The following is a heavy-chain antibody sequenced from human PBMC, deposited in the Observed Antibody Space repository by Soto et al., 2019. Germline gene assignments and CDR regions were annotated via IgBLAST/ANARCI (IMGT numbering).Heavy chain of an antibody. D-gene: IGHD3-22*01. CDR3: ARAYDSSGYYYDYYGMDV. J-gene: IGHJ6*02. CDR1: GYSFTSYW. Sequence: GEFLKISCKGSGYSFTSYWIGWVRQMPGKGLEWMGIIYPGDSDTRYSPSFQGQVTISADKSISTAYLQWSSLKASDTAMYYCARAYDSSGYYYDYYGMDVWGQGTTVTVSS. V-gene: IGHV5-51*01. CDR2: IYPGDSDT.